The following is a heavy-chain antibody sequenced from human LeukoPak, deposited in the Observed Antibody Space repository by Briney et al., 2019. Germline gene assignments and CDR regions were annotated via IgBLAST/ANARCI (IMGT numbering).Heavy chain of an antibody. V-gene: IGHV3-23*01. Sequence: GGSLSLSCAASGFTFSSYAMSWVRQAPGKGLEWVSAISGSGGSTYYADSVKGRFTISRDNSKNTLYLQMNSLRAEDTAVYYCARHGGTRVTLVQVYYFDYWGQGTLVTVSS. J-gene: IGHJ4*02. CDR3: ARHGGTRVTLVQVYYFDY. CDR1: GFTFSSYA. D-gene: IGHD4-11*01. CDR2: ISGSGGST.